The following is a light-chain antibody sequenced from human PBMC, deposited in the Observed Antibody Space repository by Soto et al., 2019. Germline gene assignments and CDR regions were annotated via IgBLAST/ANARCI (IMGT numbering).Light chain of an antibody. CDR3: QQYDNLPLT. V-gene: IGKV1-33*01. Sequence: DLQMTQSPSSLSASVGDGVTITCRASQSISSYLNWYQQKPGKAPKLLIYDASNLETGVPSRFSGSGSGTDFTFTTSSLQPEDIATYYCQQYDNLPLTFGGGTKVDIK. J-gene: IGKJ4*01. CDR1: QSISSY. CDR2: DAS.